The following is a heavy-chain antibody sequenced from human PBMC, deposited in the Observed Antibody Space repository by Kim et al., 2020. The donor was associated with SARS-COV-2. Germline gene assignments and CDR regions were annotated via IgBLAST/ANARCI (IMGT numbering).Heavy chain of an antibody. CDR3: AREGNYYDFWSGYLLNWFDP. CDR2: IYYSGST. Sequence: SETLSLTCTVSGGSISSGDYYWSWIRQPPGKGLEWIGYIYYSGSTYYNPSLKSRVTISVDTSKNQFSLKLSSVTAADTAVYYCAREGNYYDFWSGYLLNWFDPWGQGTLVTVSS. CDR1: GGSISSGDYY. D-gene: IGHD3-3*01. V-gene: IGHV4-30-4*01. J-gene: IGHJ5*02.